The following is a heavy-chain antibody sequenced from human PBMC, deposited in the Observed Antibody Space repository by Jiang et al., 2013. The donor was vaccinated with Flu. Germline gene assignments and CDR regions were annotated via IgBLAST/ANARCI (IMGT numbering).Heavy chain of an antibody. V-gene: IGHV3-30*18. Sequence: QLVESGGGVVQPGRSLRLSCAASGFTFSSYGMHWVRQAPGKGLEWVAVISYDGSNKYYADSVKGRFTISRDNSKNTLYLQMNSLRAEDTAVYYCAEDPSYDSSGYFDYWGQGTLVTVSS. CDR1: GFTFSSYG. CDR2: ISYDGSNK. D-gene: IGHD3-22*01. J-gene: IGHJ4*02. CDR3: AEDPSYDSSGYFDY.